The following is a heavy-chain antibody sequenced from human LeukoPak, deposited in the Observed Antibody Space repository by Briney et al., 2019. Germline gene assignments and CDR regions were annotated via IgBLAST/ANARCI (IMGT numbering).Heavy chain of an antibody. Sequence: GGSLRLSCAASGFTFSSYWMSWVRQAPGKGLEWVANIKQDEIEKYYVDSVKGRLTISRDNAKNSLYLQMNSPRAEDTAAYYCTRDDRVYCSGGSCYGYYFDYWGQGTLVTVSS. CDR2: IKQDEIEK. D-gene: IGHD2-15*01. V-gene: IGHV3-7*05. CDR3: TRDDRVYCSGGSCYGYYFDY. CDR1: GFTFSSYW. J-gene: IGHJ4*02.